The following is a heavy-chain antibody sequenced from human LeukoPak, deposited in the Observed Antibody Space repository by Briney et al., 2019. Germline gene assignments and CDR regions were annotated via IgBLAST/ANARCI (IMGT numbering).Heavy chain of an antibody. CDR3: ARGTGGRSTMVRGKNYYYYYYMDV. V-gene: IGHV1-8*03. CDR1: GYTFTSYD. Sequence: ASVKVSCKASGYTFTSYDINWVRQAPGQGLEWMGWMNPNSGNTGYAQKFQGRVTITRNTSVSTAYMELSSLRSEDTAVYYCARGTGGRSTMVRGKNYYYYYYMDVWGKGTTVTVSS. CDR2: MNPNSGNT. J-gene: IGHJ6*03. D-gene: IGHD3-10*01.